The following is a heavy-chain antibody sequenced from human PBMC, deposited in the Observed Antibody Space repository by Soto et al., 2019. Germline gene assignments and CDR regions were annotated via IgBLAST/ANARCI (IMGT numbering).Heavy chain of an antibody. CDR2: ISVAGGST. J-gene: IGHJ2*01. CDR3: AKGRPPFDL. CDR1: QFTFSYYA. D-gene: IGHD6-6*01. Sequence: EVQLLESGGGLVQPGGSLRLSCAASQFTFSYYAMGWVRQAPGKGLEWDSLISVAGGSTNYANSVKGRFAISRDNSENTVYLQMNSLSAEDTAVYYCAKGRPPFDLWGRGTLVIVSS. V-gene: IGHV3-23*01.